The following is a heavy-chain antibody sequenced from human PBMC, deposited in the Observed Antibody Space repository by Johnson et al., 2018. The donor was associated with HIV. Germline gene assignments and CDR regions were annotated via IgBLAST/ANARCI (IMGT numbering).Heavy chain of an antibody. D-gene: IGHD6-13*01. Sequence: QLVESGGGLVKPGGSLRLSCAASGFTFSDYYMSWIRQAPGKGLEWVSYISSSGSTIYYADSVKGRFTISRDNSKNTLYLQMNSLIAEDTAVYYCAKARGKAPRGSSVFDIWGQGTMVTVS. J-gene: IGHJ3*02. CDR2: ISSSGSTI. CDR1: GFTFSDYY. V-gene: IGHV3-11*04. CDR3: AKARGKAPRGSSVFDI.